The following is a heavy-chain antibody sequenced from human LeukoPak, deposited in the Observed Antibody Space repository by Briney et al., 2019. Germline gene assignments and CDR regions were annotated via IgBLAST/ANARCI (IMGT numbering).Heavy chain of an antibody. CDR2: INPSGGST. CDR1: GYTFTSCY. J-gene: IGHJ4*02. D-gene: IGHD2-2*01. V-gene: IGHV1-46*01. CDR3: ARGYCSSTSCSDFDY. Sequence: ASVKVSCKASGYTFTSCYMHWVRQAPGQGLEWMGIINPSGGSTSYAQKFQGRVTMTRDTSTSTVYMELSSLRSEDTAVYYCARGYCSSTSCSDFDYWGQGTLVTVSS.